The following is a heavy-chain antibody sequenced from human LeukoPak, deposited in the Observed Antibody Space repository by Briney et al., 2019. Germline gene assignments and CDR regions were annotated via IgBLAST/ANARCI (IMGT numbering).Heavy chain of an antibody. CDR1: GYSFTSHW. J-gene: IGHJ4*02. CDR3: ARLEPSTGGSGSYYNDY. D-gene: IGHD3-10*01. V-gene: IGHV5-51*01. CDR2: IYPRDSNT. Sequence: GESLKISCKGSGYGSGYSFTSHWIAWVRQMPGKGLEWMGIIYPRDSNTIYSPSFQGQVTISVDTSINTAYLQWSSLKASDTAMYYCARLEPSTGGSGSYYNDYWGQGTLVTVSS.